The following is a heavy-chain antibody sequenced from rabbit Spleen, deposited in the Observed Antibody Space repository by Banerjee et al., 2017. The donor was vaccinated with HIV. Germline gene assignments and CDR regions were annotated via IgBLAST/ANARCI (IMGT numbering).Heavy chain of an antibody. CDR3: ARSYNGYVGIIRLDL. Sequence: QSLEESGGDLVKPGASLTLTCTASGFSFSSSYYMCWVRQAPGKGLECIACIYNGDGSTYYATWAKGRFTISKTSSTTVTLQMTSLIAEDTATYFCARSYNGYVGIIRLDLWGQGTLVTVS. CDR2: IYNGDGST. V-gene: IGHV1S40*01. D-gene: IGHD6-1*01. CDR1: GFSFSSSYY. J-gene: IGHJ3*01.